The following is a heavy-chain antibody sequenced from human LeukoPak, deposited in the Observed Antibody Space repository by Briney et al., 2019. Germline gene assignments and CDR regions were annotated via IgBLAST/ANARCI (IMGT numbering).Heavy chain of an antibody. Sequence: SETLSLTCTVSNGSISSYYWSWIRQPPGKGLEWIGYIHYSGSTNYNPSLKSRVTISVDTSKNQFSLRLSSVTAADTAIYFCARISGSYPLWGQGTLVTVSS. V-gene: IGHV4-59*01. J-gene: IGHJ4*02. CDR3: ARISGSYPL. CDR2: IHYSGST. CDR1: NGSISSYY. D-gene: IGHD1-26*01.